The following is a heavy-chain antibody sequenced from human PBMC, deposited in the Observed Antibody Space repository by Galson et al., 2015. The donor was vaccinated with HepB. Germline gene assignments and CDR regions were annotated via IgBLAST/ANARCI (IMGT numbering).Heavy chain of an antibody. J-gene: IGHJ5*02. CDR2: INNDGTST. D-gene: IGHD3-9*01. Sequence: SLRLSCAASGFTFSSYGMHWVRQAPGKGLVWVARINNDGTSTSYGDFVKGRFIISRDNAKNTLYLQMNSLRAEDTAVYFCVWSITTLRIDNWFDPWGQGTLVTVSS. CDR1: GFTFSSYG. CDR3: VWSITTLRIDNWFDP. V-gene: IGHV3-74*01.